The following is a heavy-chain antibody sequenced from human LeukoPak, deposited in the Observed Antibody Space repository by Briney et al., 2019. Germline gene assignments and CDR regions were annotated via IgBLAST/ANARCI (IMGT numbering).Heavy chain of an antibody. J-gene: IGHJ3*02. CDR2: IKQDGSEK. V-gene: IGHV3-7*01. Sequence: GGSLRLSCAASGFTVSSNYMSWVRQAPGKGLEWVANIKQDGSEKYYVDSVKGRFTISRDNAKNSLYLQMNSLRAEDTAVYYCARDENCSSTSCSSYAFDIWGQGTMVTVSS. CDR1: GFTVSSNY. D-gene: IGHD2-2*01. CDR3: ARDENCSSTSCSSYAFDI.